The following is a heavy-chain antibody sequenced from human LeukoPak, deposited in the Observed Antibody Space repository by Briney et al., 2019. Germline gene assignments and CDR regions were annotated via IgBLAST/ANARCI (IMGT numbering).Heavy chain of an antibody. Sequence: GGSLRLSCAASGFTFSSYWMHWVRQAPGKGLVWVSRINTDGSRINYADSEKGRFTISRDNAKNTLYLQMNSLRAEDTAVYYCARDGPLNYDFWSGYQYYFDYWGQGTLVTVSS. D-gene: IGHD3-3*01. V-gene: IGHV3-74*01. CDR2: INTDGSRI. CDR3: ARDGPLNYDFWSGYQYYFDY. CDR1: GFTFSSYW. J-gene: IGHJ4*02.